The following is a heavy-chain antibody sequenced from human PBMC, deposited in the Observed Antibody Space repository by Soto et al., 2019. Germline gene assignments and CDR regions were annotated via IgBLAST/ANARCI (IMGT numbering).Heavy chain of an antibody. CDR3: ARGTLETMVRGPILFDY. CDR1: GFTFSSFE. J-gene: IGHJ4*02. V-gene: IGHV3-48*03. CDR2: ISGSGSTI. D-gene: IGHD3-10*01. Sequence: GGSLRLSCAASGFTFSSFEMNWLRQAPGKGLEWVSYISGSGSTIYYGDSVKGRFTISRDNSKNTLYLQMNSLRAEDTAVYYCARGTLETMVRGPILFDYWGQGTLVTVSS.